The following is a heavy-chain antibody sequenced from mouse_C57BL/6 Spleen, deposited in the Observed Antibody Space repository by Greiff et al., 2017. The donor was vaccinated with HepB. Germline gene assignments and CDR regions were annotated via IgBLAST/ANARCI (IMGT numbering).Heavy chain of an antibody. J-gene: IGHJ2*01. D-gene: IGHD1-1*01. Sequence: EVQLVESGGGLVQPGGSLKLSCAASGFTFSDYYMYWVRQTPEKRLEWVAYISNGGGSTYYPDTVKGRFTISRDNAKNTLYLQMSRLKSEDTAMYYCARGDGSSYREYYFDYWGQGTTLTVSS. CDR2: ISNGGGST. V-gene: IGHV5-12*01. CDR1: GFTFSDYY. CDR3: ARGDGSSYREYYFDY.